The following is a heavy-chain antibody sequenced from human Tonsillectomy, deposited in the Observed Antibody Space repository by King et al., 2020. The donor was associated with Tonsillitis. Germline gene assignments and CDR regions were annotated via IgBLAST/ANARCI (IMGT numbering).Heavy chain of an antibody. Sequence: QLQESGPGLVKPSETLSLTCTVSGDSITSSFYYWGWLRQPPGKGLEWIGSIYYGLNTYYSPSLKSRVTISADKSKNQFSLRLTSVTAADTAVYFCAKQGSLVRAAYDPFDVWGQGTLVAVSA. D-gene: IGHD3-10*01. CDR1: GDSITSSFYY. CDR2: IYYGLNT. CDR3: AKQGSLVRAAYDPFDV. V-gene: IGHV4-39*01. J-gene: IGHJ3*01.